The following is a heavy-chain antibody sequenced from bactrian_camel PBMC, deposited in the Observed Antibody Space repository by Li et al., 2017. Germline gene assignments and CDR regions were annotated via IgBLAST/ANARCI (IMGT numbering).Heavy chain of an antibody. Sequence: HVQLVESGGGSVQPGGSLTLSCASSGYSYHHYCLGWYRQAPGKERERVATIDHANSTTYGAFVKGRFTISKEDSLNTLCLQMHSLQPEDTAMYFCAASLFRGSWLDVSIHLGMSTGARGPRSPSP. V-gene: IGHV3S53*01. D-gene: IGHD6*01. J-gene: IGHJ4*01. CDR1: GYSYHHYC. CDR2: IDHANST. CDR3: AASLFRGSWLDVSIHLGMST.